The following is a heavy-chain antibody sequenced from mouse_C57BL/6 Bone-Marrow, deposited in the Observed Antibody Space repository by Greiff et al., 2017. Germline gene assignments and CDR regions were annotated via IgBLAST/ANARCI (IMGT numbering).Heavy chain of an antibody. V-gene: IGHV14-4*01. CDR3: SSFDGNYFDF. CDR2: IDPEIGDT. Sequence: EVQGVESGAELVRPGASVKLSCTASGFNIKDDYIHWVKQRPEQGLEWIGWIDPEIGDTEYASKFQGKATIPSEKSSNTAYIQLSSLTSEYTAVYYCSSFDGNYFDFWGQGTPLTVAS. CDR1: GFNIKDDY. D-gene: IGHD2-3*01. J-gene: IGHJ2*01.